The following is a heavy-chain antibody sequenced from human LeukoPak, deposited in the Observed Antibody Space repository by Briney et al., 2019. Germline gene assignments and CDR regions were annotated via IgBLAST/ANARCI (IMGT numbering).Heavy chain of an antibody. V-gene: IGHV3-74*01. CDR3: ATSESAPRNDY. CDR1: GSTFSSHW. CDR2: IISDGTGR. J-gene: IGHJ4*02. Sequence: PGGSLRLSCAASGSTFSSHWMHWVRQAPGKGLVWVARIISDGTGRDYADSIKGRFTISRDNAKNMLYLQMNSLRAEDTAVYFCATSESAPRNDYWGQGTLVTVSS. D-gene: IGHD6-25*01.